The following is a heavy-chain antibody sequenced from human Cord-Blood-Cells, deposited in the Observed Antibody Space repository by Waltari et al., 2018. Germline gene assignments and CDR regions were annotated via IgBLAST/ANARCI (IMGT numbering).Heavy chain of an antibody. CDR1: GGSSSGYY. CDR2: INHSGST. J-gene: IGHJ4*02. CDR3: ARGPRSRDGYNYVDY. D-gene: IGHD5-12*01. Sequence: QVQLQQWGAGLLKPSETLSLTCAVYGGSSSGYYWSWIRQPPGKGLEWIGEINHSGSTNYNPSRKSRVTISVDTSKNQFSLKLSSVTAADTAVYYCARGPRSRDGYNYVDYWGQGTLVTVSS. V-gene: IGHV4-34*01.